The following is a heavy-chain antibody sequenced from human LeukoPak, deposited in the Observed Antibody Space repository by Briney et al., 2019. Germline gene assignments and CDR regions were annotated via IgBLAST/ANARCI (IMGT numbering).Heavy chain of an antibody. J-gene: IGHJ5*02. CDR3: AREGGSQGGFDP. V-gene: IGHV4-59*01. D-gene: IGHD1-26*01. Sequence: PSETLSLTCTVSGGSISSYYWSWIRQPPGKGLEWIGYIYYSGSTNYNPSLKSRVTISVDTSKNQFSLKLSSLTAADTAVYYCAREGGSQGGFDPWGQGTLVTVSS. CDR1: GGSISSYY. CDR2: IYYSGST.